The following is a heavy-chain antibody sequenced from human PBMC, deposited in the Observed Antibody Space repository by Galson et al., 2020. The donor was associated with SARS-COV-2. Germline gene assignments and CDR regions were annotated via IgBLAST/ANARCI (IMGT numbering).Heavy chain of an antibody. Sequence: SGPTLVKPTQTLTLTCTVSGFSLNSDGLCVSWIRQPPGKGLEWLALIYWDGDKYYTTSLKTSLTISRDTSKNQVVLTMANVDPADTAMYYCARGRDDRRYFFDYWGQGTLVTVSS. CDR3: ARGRDDRRYFFDY. CDR1: GFSLNSDGLC. V-gene: IGHV2-70*01. CDR2: IYWDGDK. J-gene: IGHJ4*02.